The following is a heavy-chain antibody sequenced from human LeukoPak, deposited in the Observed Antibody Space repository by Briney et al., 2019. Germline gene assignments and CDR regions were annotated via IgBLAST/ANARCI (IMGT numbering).Heavy chain of an antibody. CDR1: GGSISSGGYY. D-gene: IGHD3-10*01. J-gene: IGHJ4*02. V-gene: IGHV4-31*03. CDR3: ARGLGEWLPDY. CDR2: IYYSGST. Sequence: PSQTLSLTCTVSGGSISSGGYYWNWIRQHPGKGLEWIGYIYYSGSTYYNPSLKSRVTISVDTSKNQFSLKLSSVTAADTALYYCARGLGEWLPDYWGQGTLVTVSS.